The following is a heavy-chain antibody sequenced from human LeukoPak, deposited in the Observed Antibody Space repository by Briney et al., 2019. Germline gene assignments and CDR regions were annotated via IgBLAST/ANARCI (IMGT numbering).Heavy chain of an antibody. CDR1: GGSISSYY. J-gene: IGHJ6*03. Sequence: SETLSLTCTVSGGSISSYYWNWIRQPPGKGLEWIGYIYNSGSTNYNPSLKSRVTISIDTSKNQFSLKLSSVTAADTAVYYCARAEWLLQAMGYYYYMDVWGKGTTVTVSS. CDR3: ARAEWLLQAMGYYYYMDV. V-gene: IGHV4-59*01. CDR2: IYNSGST. D-gene: IGHD3-3*01.